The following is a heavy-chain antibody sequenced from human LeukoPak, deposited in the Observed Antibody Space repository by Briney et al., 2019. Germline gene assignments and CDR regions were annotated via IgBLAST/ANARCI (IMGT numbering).Heavy chain of an antibody. CDR1: GGSISSGGYY. D-gene: IGHD2-21*02. CDR3: AGVVVTAISRWFDP. CDR2: IYYSGST. V-gene: IGHV4-31*03. J-gene: IGHJ5*02. Sequence: SQTLSLTCTVSGGSISSGGYYWSWIRQHPGKGLEWIGYIYYSGSTYYNPSLKSRVTISVDTSKNQFSLKLSSVTAADTAVYYCAGVVVTAISRWFDPWGQGTLVTVSS.